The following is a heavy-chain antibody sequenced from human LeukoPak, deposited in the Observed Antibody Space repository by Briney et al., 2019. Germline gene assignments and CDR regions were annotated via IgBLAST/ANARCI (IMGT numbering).Heavy chain of an antibody. CDR2: ISPSGGST. J-gene: IGHJ6*03. V-gene: IGHV1-46*03. D-gene: IGHD3-22*01. CDR3: AAHRSGYSPFYYYMDV. Sequence: ASVKVSCKASGYTFTSYYMHWVRQAPGQGLEWMGIISPSGGSTSYAQKFQGRVTMTRDTSTSTVYMELSSLRSEDTAVYYCAAHRSGYSPFYYYMDVWGKGTTVTVSS. CDR1: GYTFTSYY.